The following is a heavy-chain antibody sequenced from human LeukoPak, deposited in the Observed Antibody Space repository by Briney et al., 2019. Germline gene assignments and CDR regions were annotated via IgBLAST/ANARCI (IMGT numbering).Heavy chain of an antibody. CDR1: GFTFSSNG. D-gene: IGHD3-10*01. Sequence: GGSLRLSCAASGFTFSSNGMHWVRQAPGKGLEGVAFIRYDGSNEYYADSVKGRFTISRDTSKKTLYLQMNSLRAEDTAVYSCAKSGAPFFFDYWGQGTLVTVSS. CDR3: AKSGAPFFFDY. J-gene: IGHJ4*02. V-gene: IGHV3-30*02. CDR2: IRYDGSNE.